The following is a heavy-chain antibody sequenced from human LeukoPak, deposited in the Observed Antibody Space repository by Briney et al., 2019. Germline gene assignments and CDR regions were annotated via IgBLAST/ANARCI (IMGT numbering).Heavy chain of an antibody. CDR3: ARSWLRQLPRSSYYYYYYMDV. Sequence: SETLSLTCTVSGGSISSYYWSWIRQPAGKGLEWIGRIYTSGSTNYNPSLKSRVTMSVDTSKNQFSLKLSSVTAADTAVYYCARSWLRQLPRSSYYYYYYMDVWGKGTTVTVSS. CDR2: IYTSGST. D-gene: IGHD5-12*01. CDR1: GGSISSYY. J-gene: IGHJ6*03. V-gene: IGHV4-4*07.